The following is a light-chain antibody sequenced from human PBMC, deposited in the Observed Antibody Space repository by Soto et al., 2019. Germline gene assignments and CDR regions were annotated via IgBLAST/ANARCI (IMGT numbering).Light chain of an antibody. CDR2: RNN. V-gene: IGLV1-47*01. CDR1: SSNIGNNH. J-gene: IGLJ1*01. Sequence: QSVLTQPPSASGTPGQRVTISCSGSSSNIGNNHVYWYQHLPGRAPKLLIYRNNERPSGVPDRFSGSKSGTSASLAISGLRSEDEADYYCASWDARLSGHVFGTGTKVTVL. CDR3: ASWDARLSGHV.